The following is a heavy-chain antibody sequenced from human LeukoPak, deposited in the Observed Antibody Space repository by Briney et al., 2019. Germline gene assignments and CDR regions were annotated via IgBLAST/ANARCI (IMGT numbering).Heavy chain of an antibody. D-gene: IGHD6-13*01. J-gene: IGHJ4*02. CDR1: GFTFSSFS. CDR3: ARDLYSSSWYFVSPGGY. CDR2: ISSGSLTT. Sequence: PGGSMRLSCEASGFTFSSFSMNWVRQAPGKGLEWVSYISSGSLTTHYADSVKGRFTISRDNAKNSLYLQMNSLRAEDTALYYCARDLYSSSWYFVSPGGYWGQGTLVTVSS. V-gene: IGHV3-48*04.